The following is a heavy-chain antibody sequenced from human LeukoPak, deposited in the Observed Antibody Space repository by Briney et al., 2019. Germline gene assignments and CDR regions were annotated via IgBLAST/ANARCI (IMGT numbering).Heavy chain of an antibody. Sequence: SQTLSLTCTVSGGSISSGGYYWSWIRQHPGKGLEWIGYIYYSGSTYYNPSLKSRVTISVDTSKNQSSLKLSSVTAADTAVYYCARALVRITARVDYWGQGTLVTVSS. V-gene: IGHV4-31*03. CDR3: ARALVRITARVDY. CDR2: IYYSGST. J-gene: IGHJ4*02. D-gene: IGHD6-6*01. CDR1: GGSISSGGYY.